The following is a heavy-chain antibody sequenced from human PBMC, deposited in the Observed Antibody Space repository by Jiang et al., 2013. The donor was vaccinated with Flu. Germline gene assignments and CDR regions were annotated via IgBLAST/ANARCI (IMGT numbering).Heavy chain of an antibody. Sequence: LLESGGGVAQPGRSLRLSCAASGFTFSSYGMHWVRQAPGKGLEWVAVISYDGSNKYYADSVKGRFTISRDNSKNTLYLQMNSLRAEDTAVYYCAKNPLGKWELLAPDAFDIWGQGTMVTVSS. CDR2: ISYDGSNK. J-gene: IGHJ3*02. V-gene: IGHV3-30*18. CDR1: GFTFSSYG. CDR3: AKNPLGKWELLAPDAFDI. D-gene: IGHD1-26*01.